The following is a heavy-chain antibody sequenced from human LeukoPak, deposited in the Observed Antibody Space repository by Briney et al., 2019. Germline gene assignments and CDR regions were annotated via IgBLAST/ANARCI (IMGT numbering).Heavy chain of an antibody. CDR3: ATDAYFDMRGGPRR. D-gene: IGHD3-9*01. CDR1: GFIFENYG. Sequence: GGPLRLSCAASGFIFENYGMHWVRQAPGQGLQWVAVISYDGSTKYYGDSVKGRFTLSRDNSKNTLFLELNSLRAEDTAVYYCATDAYFDMRGGPRRWGQGTLVSVSS. CDR2: ISYDGSTK. J-gene: IGHJ1*01. V-gene: IGHV3-30*03.